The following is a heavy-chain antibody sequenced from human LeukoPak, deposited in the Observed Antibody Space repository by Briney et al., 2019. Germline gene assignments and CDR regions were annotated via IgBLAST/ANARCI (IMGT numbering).Heavy chain of an antibody. CDR3: AHYGDYRFLYYFDY. CDR2: IYRNDDN. V-gene: IGHV2-5*01. J-gene: IGHJ4*02. Sequence: SGPTLVNPTQTLTLTCTFSGFSLSTTGVGVGWIRQPAGKALEWLALIYRNDDNRYNPSLKSRLTITKDTSKNQVVLKMTNMDPVDTATYYCAHYGDYRFLYYFDYWGQGTLVTVSS. D-gene: IGHD4-17*01. CDR1: GFSLSTTGVG.